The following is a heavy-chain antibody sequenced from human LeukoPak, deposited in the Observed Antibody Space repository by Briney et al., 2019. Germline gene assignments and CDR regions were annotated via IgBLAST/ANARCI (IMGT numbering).Heavy chain of an antibody. CDR1: GFTFSSSW. J-gene: IGHJ6*02. V-gene: IGHV3-7*01. Sequence: GGSLRLSCAASGFTFSSSWMSWVRQAPGKGLEWVANIKQDGSEKCYVDSVKGRFTISRDNAKNSLYLQMNSLRAEDTAVYYCASRVAATPTYYYYYGMDVWGQGTTVTVSS. CDR2: IKQDGSEK. D-gene: IGHD2-15*01. CDR3: ASRVAATPTYYYYYGMDV.